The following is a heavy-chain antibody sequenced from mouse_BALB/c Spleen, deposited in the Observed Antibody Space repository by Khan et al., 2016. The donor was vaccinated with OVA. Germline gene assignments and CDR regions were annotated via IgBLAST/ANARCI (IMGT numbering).Heavy chain of an antibody. CDR1: GYTFTSYT. CDR2: INPSNGYT. J-gene: IGHJ3*01. V-gene: IGHV1-4*01. Sequence: QVQLQQSGAELARPGASVKMSCKASGYTFTSYTIHWIKKRPGQGLEWIGYINPSNGYTNYNQKFKDTAKLTTAKSSTKAYLQLSSLTSDDSAVEHCVRDGAYHRNDGWFAYWGQGTLVTVSA. D-gene: IGHD2-14*01. CDR3: VRDGAYHRNDGWFAY.